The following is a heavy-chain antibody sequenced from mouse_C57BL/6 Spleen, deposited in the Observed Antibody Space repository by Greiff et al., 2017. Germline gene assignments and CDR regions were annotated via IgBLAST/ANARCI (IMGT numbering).Heavy chain of an antibody. D-gene: IGHD3-2*02. Sequence: VQLQQSGPELVKPGASVKISCKASGYTFTNYYMHWVKQSPGKSLEWIGEINPNNGGTSYNQKFKGKATLTVDKSSSTAYLQLRSLTSEDSAVYYCARWGSSGSLYFDDWGKGTTLTVSS. CDR1: GYTFTNYY. V-gene: IGHV1-26*01. CDR2: INPNNGGT. J-gene: IGHJ2*01. CDR3: ARWGSSGSLYFDD.